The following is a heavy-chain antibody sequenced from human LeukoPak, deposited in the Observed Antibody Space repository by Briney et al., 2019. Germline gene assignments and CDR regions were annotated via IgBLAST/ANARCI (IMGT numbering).Heavy chain of an antibody. CDR2: MNPNSGNT. Sequence: GASVKVSCKASGYTFTSYDINWVRQATGQGLEWMGWMNPNSGNTGYAQKFQGRVTITRNTSISTAYMELSSLRSEDTAVYYCARKEQQLGWFDPWGQGTLVTVSS. J-gene: IGHJ5*02. CDR3: ARKEQQLGWFDP. D-gene: IGHD6-13*01. CDR1: GYTFTSYD. V-gene: IGHV1-8*03.